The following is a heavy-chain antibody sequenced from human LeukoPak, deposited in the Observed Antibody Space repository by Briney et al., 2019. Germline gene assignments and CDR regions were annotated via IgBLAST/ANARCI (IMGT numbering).Heavy chain of an antibody. D-gene: IGHD1-26*01. CDR3: ARSRAFNSGAFDP. V-gene: IGHV4-61*01. Sequence: SETLSLTCTVSGASVSSASYWTWIRQPPGKGVEWIAHIYNGVNTNYNPSLKSRVTISVDTSKNQFSLRLNSVTAADTAVYYCARSRAFNSGAFDPWGQGTLVTVSS. CDR1: GASVSSASY. J-gene: IGHJ5*02. CDR2: IYNGVNT.